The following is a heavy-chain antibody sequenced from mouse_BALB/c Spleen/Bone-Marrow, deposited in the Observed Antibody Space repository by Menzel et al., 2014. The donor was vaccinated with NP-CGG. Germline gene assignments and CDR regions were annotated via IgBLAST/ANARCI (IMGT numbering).Heavy chain of an antibody. CDR3: TRSTATFDY. CDR2: IYPGDGDT. CDR1: GYAFSAYW. D-gene: IGHD1-2*01. V-gene: IGHV1-80*01. J-gene: IGHJ2*01. Sequence: LEESGAELVRPGSSVKISCKASGYAFSAYWMNWVKQRPGQGLEWIGQIYPGDGDTNYNGKFKGKATLTADKSSSTAYMQLNSLTSEDSAVYFCTRSTATFDYWGQGTTLTVSS.